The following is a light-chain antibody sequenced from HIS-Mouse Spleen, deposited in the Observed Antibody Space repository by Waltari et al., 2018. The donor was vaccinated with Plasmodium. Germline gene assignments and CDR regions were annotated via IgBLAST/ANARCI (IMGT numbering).Light chain of an antibody. J-gene: IGLJ2*01. CDR2: QDS. Sequence: SYELTQPPSVSVSPVQTASLTCSGDKLGDKYACWYQQKPGQSPVLVIYQDSKRPSGIPERFSGSNSGNTATLTISGTQAMDEADYYCQAWDSSTVVFGGGTKLTVL. CDR3: QAWDSSTVV. V-gene: IGLV3-1*01. CDR1: KLGDKY.